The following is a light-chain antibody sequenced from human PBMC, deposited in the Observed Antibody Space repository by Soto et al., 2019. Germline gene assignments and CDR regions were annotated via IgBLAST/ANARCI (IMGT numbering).Light chain of an antibody. V-gene: IGLV1-51*02. CDR2: ENN. CDR3: QTWDGSLGAGV. CDR1: TSNIANNY. J-gene: IGLJ3*02. Sequence: QSVLTQPPSMSAAPGQKVTISCSGSTSNIANNYVSWYQQLPGTAPKVLIYENNKRPSGIPDRFSGSKSGTSATLGITGLQTGDEADYYCQTWDGSLGAGVFGGGTKVTVL.